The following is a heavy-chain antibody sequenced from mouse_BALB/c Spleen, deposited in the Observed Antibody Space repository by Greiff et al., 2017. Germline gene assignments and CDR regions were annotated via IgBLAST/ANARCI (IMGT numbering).Heavy chain of an antibody. J-gene: IGHJ4*01. CDR2: ISSGGSYT. CDR1: GFTFSSYA. Sequence: EVQLVESGGGLVKPGGSLKLSCAASGFTFSSYAMSWVRQSPEKRLEWVAEISSGGSYTYYPDTVTGRFTISRDNAKNTLYLEMSSLRSGDTAMYYCARDGGTYYYAMDYWGQGTSVTVSS. V-gene: IGHV5-9-4*01. CDR3: ARDGGTYYYAMDY. D-gene: IGHD5-1*01.